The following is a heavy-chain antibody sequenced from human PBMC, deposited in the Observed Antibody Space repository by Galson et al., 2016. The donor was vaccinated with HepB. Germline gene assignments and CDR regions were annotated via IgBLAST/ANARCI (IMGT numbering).Heavy chain of an antibody. Sequence: SETLSLTCTVSGGSISSSSHYWGWIRQPPGKGLEWIGSIYYSGSTSYNPSLKSRVTISVDTSKNQFSLKLGSVTAADTAVYYCARYYYDSDNYPPGYWGQGTLVTVSS. CDR1: GGSISSSSHY. CDR3: ARYYYDSDNYPPGY. CDR2: IYYSGST. J-gene: IGHJ4*02. V-gene: IGHV4-39*01. D-gene: IGHD3-22*01.